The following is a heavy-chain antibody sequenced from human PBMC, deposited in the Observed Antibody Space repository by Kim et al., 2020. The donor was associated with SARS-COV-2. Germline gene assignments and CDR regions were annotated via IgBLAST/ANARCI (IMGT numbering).Heavy chain of an antibody. D-gene: IGHD6-13*01. V-gene: IGHV7-4-1*02. CDR2: INTNTGNP. CDR1: GYTFTSYN. Sequence: ASVKVSCKASGYTFTSYNLNWVRQAPGQGLEWMGWINTNTGNPTYAQGFTGRFVFSLDTSVSTSYLQISSLKAEDTAIYYCARDTRSSWYVYWGQGTLVT. J-gene: IGHJ4*02. CDR3: ARDTRSSWYVY.